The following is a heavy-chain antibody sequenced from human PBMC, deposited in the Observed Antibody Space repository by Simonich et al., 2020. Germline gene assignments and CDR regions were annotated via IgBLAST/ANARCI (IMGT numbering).Heavy chain of an antibody. J-gene: IGHJ6*03. D-gene: IGHD7-27*01. Sequence: EVQLVESGGGLVQPGGSLRLSWAASGFTFSRYWMRWVRQAPGKGPECVASIKEDGSEKYYVDSVKGRFTISRDNAKNSLYLQMNSLRAEDTAVYYCARDGLGTAYYYYMDVWGKGTTVTVSS. CDR1: GFTFSRYW. CDR2: IKEDGSEK. CDR3: ARDGLGTAYYYYMDV. V-gene: IGHV3-7*01.